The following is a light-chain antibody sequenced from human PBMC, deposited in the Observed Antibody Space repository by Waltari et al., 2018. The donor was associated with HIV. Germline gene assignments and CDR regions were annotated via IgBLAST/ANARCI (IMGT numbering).Light chain of an antibody. V-gene: IGLV1-44*01. CDR2: SNN. J-gene: IGLJ3*02. CDR1: SHNIGSNT. Sequence: QSVLTQPPSASGTPGQRVTIPCSGSSHNIGSNTVNWYQQLPGTAPKLLIYSNNQRPSGVPDRFSGSKSGTSASLAISGLQSEDEADYYCAAWDDSLNGWVFGGGTKLTVL. CDR3: AAWDDSLNGWV.